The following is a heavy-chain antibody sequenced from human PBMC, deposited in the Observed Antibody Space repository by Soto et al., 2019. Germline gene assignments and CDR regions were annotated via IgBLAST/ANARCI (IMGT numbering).Heavy chain of an antibody. CDR3: AIPQDLGSRYIAADV. CDR1: GYTFNTYW. Sequence: GESLKISCKASGYTFNTYWIEWVRQMPGKGLEWMGIIYPGDSDTIYSPSFQGHVTISVDKSTNTAYLQWSSLKASDSAIYFCAIPQDLGSRYIAADVWGQGTTVTVSS. V-gene: IGHV5-51*01. CDR2: IYPGDSDT. D-gene: IGHD5-18*01. J-gene: IGHJ6*02.